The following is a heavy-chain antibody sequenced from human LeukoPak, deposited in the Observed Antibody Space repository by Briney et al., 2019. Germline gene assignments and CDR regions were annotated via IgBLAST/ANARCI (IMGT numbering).Heavy chain of an antibody. CDR1: GFTFSNSV. CDR3: AKLPTGYPNWFDP. Sequence: PGGSLRLSCAASGFTFSNSVMGWVRQAPGKGLEWVSAIGGSGDSTYYTDSVTGRFTISRANSKNTLYLQMNSLRAEDTALYYCAKLPTGYPNWFDPWGQGTLVTVSS. CDR2: IGGSGDST. D-gene: IGHD3-9*01. J-gene: IGHJ5*02. V-gene: IGHV3-23*01.